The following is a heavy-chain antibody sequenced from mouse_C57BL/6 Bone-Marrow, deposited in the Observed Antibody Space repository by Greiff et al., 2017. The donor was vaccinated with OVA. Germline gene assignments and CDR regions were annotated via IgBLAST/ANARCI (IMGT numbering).Heavy chain of an antibody. CDR2: INPRSGNT. D-gene: IGHD1-1*02. CDR1: GYTFTSYG. V-gene: IGHV1-81*01. Sequence: VKLQESGAELARPGASVKLSCKASGYTFTSYGISWVKQRTGQGLEWIGEINPRSGNTYYNEKFKGKATLTADKSSSTAYMELRSLTSEDSAVYYCARYYANGAWFAYWGQGTLVTVSA. CDR3: ARYYANGAWFAY. J-gene: IGHJ3*01.